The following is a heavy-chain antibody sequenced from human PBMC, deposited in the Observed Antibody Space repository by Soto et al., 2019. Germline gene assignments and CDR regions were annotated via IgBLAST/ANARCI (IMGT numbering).Heavy chain of an antibody. CDR3: ARGRYSYGLAVWFDP. CDR1: GGSFSGYY. J-gene: IGHJ5*02. CDR2: INHSGST. Sequence: SETLSLTCAVYGGSFSGYYWSWIRQPPGKGLEWIGEINHSGSTNYNPSLKSRVTISVDTSKNQFSLKLSSVTAADTAVYYCARGRYSYGLAVWFDPWGQGTLVT. D-gene: IGHD5-18*01. V-gene: IGHV4-34*01.